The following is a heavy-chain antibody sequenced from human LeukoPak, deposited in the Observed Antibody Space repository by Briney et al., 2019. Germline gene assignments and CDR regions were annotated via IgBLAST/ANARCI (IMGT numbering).Heavy chain of an antibody. V-gene: IGHV1-8*03. CDR3: VRIDYSNAFDT. D-gene: IGHD4-11*01. CDR2: MNPKTGNT. J-gene: IGHJ3*02. Sequence: GASVKVSCKASGYTFTSYYMHWVRQATGQGLEWMGWMNPKTGNTGSAQKLQGRVTITGNTSISTAYMELSSLRSEDTAVYYCVRIDYSNAFDTWGQGTMVTVSS. CDR1: GYTFTSYY.